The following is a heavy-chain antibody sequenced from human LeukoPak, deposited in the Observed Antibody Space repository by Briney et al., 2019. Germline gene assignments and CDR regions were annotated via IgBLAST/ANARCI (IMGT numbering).Heavy chain of an antibody. D-gene: IGHD2-15*01. CDR3: AKASLGYCSGGTCYPFDY. CDR1: GFIVTGNY. J-gene: IGHJ4*02. CDR2: IYSGGTT. V-gene: IGHV3-53*01. Sequence: GGSLRLSCAVSGFIVTGNYMTWVRLAPGKGLEWVSTIYSGGTTFYTDSVRGRFTISRDNSKNTLYLQMNSLRAEDAAIYYCAKASLGYCSGGTCYPFDYWGQGTLVTVSS.